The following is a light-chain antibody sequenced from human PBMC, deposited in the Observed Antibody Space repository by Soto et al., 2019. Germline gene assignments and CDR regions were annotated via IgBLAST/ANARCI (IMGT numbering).Light chain of an antibody. Sequence: DIQMTQSPSSLSASVGDRVTITCQASQDISNYLNWYQQKPGKAPKLLIYDASNLETGVPSRFSGSGSGTEFTLTISSLQPEDFDTYYCQQLNTYQLTFGGGTKADI. CDR2: DAS. V-gene: IGKV1-33*01. CDR3: QQLNTYQLT. J-gene: IGKJ4*01. CDR1: QDISNY.